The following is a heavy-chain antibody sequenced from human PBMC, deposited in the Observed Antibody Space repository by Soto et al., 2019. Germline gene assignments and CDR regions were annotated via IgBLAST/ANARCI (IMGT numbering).Heavy chain of an antibody. CDR2: IWYDGSNK. D-gene: IGHD3-3*01. CDR3: ARDGRVGVVIGWFDP. Sequence: QVQLVESGGGVVQPGRSLRLSCAASRFTFSSYGMHWVRQAPGKGLEWVAVIWYDGSNKYYADSVKGRFTISRDNSKNTLYLQMNSLRAEDTAVYYCARDGRVGVVIGWFDPWGQGTLVTVSS. J-gene: IGHJ5*02. CDR1: RFTFSSYG. V-gene: IGHV3-33*01.